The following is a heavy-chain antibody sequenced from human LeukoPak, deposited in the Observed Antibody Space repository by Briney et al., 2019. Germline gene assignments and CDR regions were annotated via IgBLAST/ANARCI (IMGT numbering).Heavy chain of an antibody. CDR2: IRSKVNSYAT. Sequence: GGSLRLSCAASGFTFSGSAIHWVRQASGKGLEWVGRIRSKVNSYATAYAASVKGRLTISRDDSKNTAYLQMNSLKTEDTAVYYCTRRIDATYYYDTSGYYSVDFDYWGQGTLVTVSS. V-gene: IGHV3-73*01. D-gene: IGHD3-22*01. CDR3: TRRIDATYYYDTSGYYSVDFDY. CDR1: GFTFSGSA. J-gene: IGHJ4*02.